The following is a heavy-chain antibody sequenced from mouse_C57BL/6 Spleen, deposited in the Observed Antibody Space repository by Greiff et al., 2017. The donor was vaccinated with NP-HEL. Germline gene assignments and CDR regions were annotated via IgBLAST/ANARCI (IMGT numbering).Heavy chain of an antibody. CDR1: GFNIKDDY. D-gene: IGHD2-4*01. CDR2: IDPANGDT. J-gene: IGHJ2*01. V-gene: IGHV14-4*01. CDR3: TTRIYDDYDFDY. Sequence: EVQLQQSGAELVRPGASVKLSCTASGFNIKDDYMHWVKQRPEQGLEWIGWIDPANGDTEYASKFQGKATITADTSSNTAYLQLSSLTSEDTAVYYCTTRIYDDYDFDYWGQGTTLTVSS.